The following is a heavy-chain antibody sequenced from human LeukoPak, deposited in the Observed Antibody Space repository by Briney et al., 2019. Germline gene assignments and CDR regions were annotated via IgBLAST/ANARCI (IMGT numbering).Heavy chain of an antibody. CDR1: GFSFTNYW. CDR2: IYPGDSDT. CDR3: ARRAYTYGRYYMDV. V-gene: IGHV5-51*01. Sequence: AESLKISCKGSGFSFTNYWIAWVRQMPGKGLEWMGIIYPGDSDTRYSPSFLGQVTISADKSISTAYLQWSSLKASDTAMYYCARRAYTYGRYYMDVWGKGTTVTVSS. D-gene: IGHD5-18*01. J-gene: IGHJ6*03.